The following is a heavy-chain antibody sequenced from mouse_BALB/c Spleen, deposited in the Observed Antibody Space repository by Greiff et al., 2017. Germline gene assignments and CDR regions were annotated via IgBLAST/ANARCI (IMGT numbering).Heavy chain of an antibody. D-gene: IGHD2-4*01. CDR3: ATIYYDYVRGAY. J-gene: IGHJ3*01. Sequence: QVQLQQSGPGLVQPSQSLSITCTVSGFSLTSYGVHWVRQSPGKGLEWLGVIWSGGSTDYNAAFISRLSISKDNSKSQVFFKMNSLQANDTAIYYCATIYYDYVRGAYWGQGTLVTVSA. CDR1: GFSLTSYG. V-gene: IGHV2-2*02. CDR2: IWSGGST.